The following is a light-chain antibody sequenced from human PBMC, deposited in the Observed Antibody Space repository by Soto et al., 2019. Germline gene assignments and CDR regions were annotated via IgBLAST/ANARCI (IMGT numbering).Light chain of an antibody. CDR3: QQYHDYWT. Sequence: DIQMTQSPSTLSASIGDRVTITCRASQSIIGWLAWYQQKPGKAPKLLISDVSSLESGVPSRFRDSGSGTEFTLTISSLQPDDFAVYYCQQYHDYWTFGPGTKVDVK. CDR2: DVS. J-gene: IGKJ1*01. CDR1: QSIIGW. V-gene: IGKV1-5*01.